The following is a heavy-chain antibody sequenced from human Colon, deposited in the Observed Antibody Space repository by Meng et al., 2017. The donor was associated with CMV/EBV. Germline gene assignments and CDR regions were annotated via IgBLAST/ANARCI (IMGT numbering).Heavy chain of an antibody. CDR2: ISASGIST. D-gene: IGHD2-2*01. Sequence: GGSLRLSCAASGFTLSSSAVTWARRAPGKGLEWVSVISASGISTYYADSVKGRFTISRDNSNNTVDLQLNSLRAEDTAVYYCSLRKVVVPAPKKSWPYYYGMDVWGQGTTVTVSS. CDR1: GFTLSSSA. V-gene: IGHV3-23*01. CDR3: SLRKVVVPAPKKSWPYYYGMDV. J-gene: IGHJ6*02.